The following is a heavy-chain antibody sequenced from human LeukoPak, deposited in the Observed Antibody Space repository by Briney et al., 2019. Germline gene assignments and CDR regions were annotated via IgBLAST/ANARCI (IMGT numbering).Heavy chain of an antibody. CDR1: GFTFSSYS. CDR3: ARDSLSLTSYDSKFDH. CDR2: ISTSSSYI. D-gene: IGHD2-2*01. V-gene: IGHV3-21*01. Sequence: GGSLRLSCAASGFTFSSYSMNWVRQAPGKGLEWVSSISTSSSYIYYADSVKGRFTISRDNAKKSLYLEMNSLRVEDTAVYYCARDSLSLTSYDSKFDHWGQGTLVTVSS. J-gene: IGHJ4*02.